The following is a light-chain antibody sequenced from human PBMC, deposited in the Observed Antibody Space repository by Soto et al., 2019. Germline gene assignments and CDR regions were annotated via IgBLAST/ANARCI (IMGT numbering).Light chain of an antibody. CDR1: QSVSSN. J-gene: IGKJ4*02. Sequence: EIVMPQSPATLSVSTGERATLSCRASQSVSSNLAWYQQKPGQAPRLLIYGASTRATGIPARFSGRGSGTEFTLTVSSRQSEDFAVYYCQKHNNWSLTFGGGTKVEIK. CDR3: QKHNNWSLT. V-gene: IGKV3-15*01. CDR2: GAS.